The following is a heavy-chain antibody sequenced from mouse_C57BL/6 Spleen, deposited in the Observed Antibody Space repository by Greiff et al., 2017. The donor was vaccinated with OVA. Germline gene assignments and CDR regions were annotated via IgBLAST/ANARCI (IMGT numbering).Heavy chain of an antibody. D-gene: IGHD1-1*01. CDR3: AREDYGSSFYYFDY. V-gene: IGHV3-6*01. CDR1: GYSITSGYY. J-gene: IGHJ2*01. Sequence: DVKLQESGPGLVKPSQSLSLTCSVTGYSITSGYYWNWIRQFPGNKLEWMGYISYDGSNNYNPSLKNRISITRDTSKNQFFLKLNSVTTEDTATYYCAREDYGSSFYYFDYWGQGTTLTVSS. CDR2: ISYDGSN.